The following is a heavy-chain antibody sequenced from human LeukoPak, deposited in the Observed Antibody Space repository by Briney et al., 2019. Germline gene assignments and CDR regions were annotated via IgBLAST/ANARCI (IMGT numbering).Heavy chain of an antibody. V-gene: IGHV1-18*04. CDR3: ARVSTNSRVAGYDPQWYFDL. J-gene: IGHJ2*01. CDR2: ISAYNGNT. D-gene: IGHD5-12*01. Sequence: ASVKVFCKASGYTFINYGFSWVRQAPGQGLEWMGWISAYNGNTNYLQKFQGRVTMTTDTSTNTVYMELRSLRSDDTAVYYCARVSTNSRVAGYDPQWYFDLWGRGTPVTVSP. CDR1: GYTFINYG.